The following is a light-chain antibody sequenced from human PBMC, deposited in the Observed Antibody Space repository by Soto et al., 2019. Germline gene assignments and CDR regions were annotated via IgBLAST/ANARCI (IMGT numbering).Light chain of an antibody. CDR3: LQYWDYSWT. V-gene: IGKV1-5*03. Sequence: DLQIARSASTVAGSGGGRVTITSRASQTNSSWLAWYQQKPGKAPKLLIYKASTLKSGVPSRFSGSGSGTEFTLTISSLQPEDSATYYCLQYWDYSWTFGRGTKVDIK. J-gene: IGKJ1*01. CDR2: KAS. CDR1: QTNSSW.